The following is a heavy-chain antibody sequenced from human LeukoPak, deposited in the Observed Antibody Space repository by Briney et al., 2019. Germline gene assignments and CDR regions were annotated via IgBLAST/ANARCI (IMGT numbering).Heavy chain of an antibody. V-gene: IGHV1-69*13. J-gene: IGHJ4*02. D-gene: IGHD3-10*01. Sequence: ASVKVSCKASGGTFSSYAISWVRQAPGQGLEWMGGIIPIFGTANYAQKFQGRVTITADESTSTAYMELSSPRSEDTAVYYCARGGVIPYYFDYWGQGTLVTVSS. CDR3: ARGGVIPYYFDY. CDR2: IIPIFGTA. CDR1: GGTFSSYA.